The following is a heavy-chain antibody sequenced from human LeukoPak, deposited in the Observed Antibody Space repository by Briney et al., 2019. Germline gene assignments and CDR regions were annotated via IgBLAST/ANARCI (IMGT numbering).Heavy chain of an antibody. CDR2: IYPGDSDT. D-gene: IGHD5-18*01. V-gene: IGHV5-51*01. CDR3: ARGGYSYGYDY. Sequence: KXXGSXXXSYWIGWVRQLPGKGLEWMGIIYPGDSDTRYSPSFQGQVTISADKSISTAYLQWSSLKASDTAMYYCARGGYSYGYDYWGQGTLVTVSS. CDR1: GSXXXSYW. J-gene: IGHJ4*02.